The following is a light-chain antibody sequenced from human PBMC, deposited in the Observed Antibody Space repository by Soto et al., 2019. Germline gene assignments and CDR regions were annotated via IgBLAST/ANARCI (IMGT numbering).Light chain of an antibody. Sequence: QSALTQPPSASGSPGQSVTISCTGTSSDVGNYDYVSWYQQHPGKAPKLMIFGVTKRPSGVPHRFSGSKSGNTASLTVSGLQPEDEADYYCSSYSGSNDLVFGGGTKVTVL. J-gene: IGLJ3*02. CDR1: SSDVGNYDY. CDR3: SSYSGSNDLV. V-gene: IGLV2-8*01. CDR2: GVT.